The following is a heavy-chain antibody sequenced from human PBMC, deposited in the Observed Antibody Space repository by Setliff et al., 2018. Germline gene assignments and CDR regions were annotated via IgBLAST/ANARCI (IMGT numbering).Heavy chain of an antibody. CDR2: IRHDESDI. J-gene: IGHJ1*01. CDR1: GFTFRGFA. CDR3: VRDSSADYYDNDYFKY. Sequence: PGGSLRLSCAASGFTFRGFAMHWVRQAPGKGLEWVAFIRHDESDIYYTNSVKGRFTVSRDNYKNTLYLQMNILRPEDTALYYCVRDSSADYYDNDYFKYWGQGARVTVSS. D-gene: IGHD2-21*02. V-gene: IGHV3-30*02.